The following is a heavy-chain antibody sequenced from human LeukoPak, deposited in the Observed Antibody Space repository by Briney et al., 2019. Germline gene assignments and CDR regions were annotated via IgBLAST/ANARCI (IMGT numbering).Heavy chain of an antibody. CDR1: GGSISSYY. CDR2: IYYSGST. J-gene: IGHJ4*02. V-gene: IGHV4-59*01. CDR3: ARGVNSGYFDY. D-gene: IGHD1-26*01. Sequence: SETLSLTCTVSGGSISSYYWTWIRQPPGKGLEWIGYIYYSGSTNYNPSLKSRVTISVDTSKNQFSLKLTSVTAADTAVYYCARGVNSGYFDYWGQGTLVTVSS.